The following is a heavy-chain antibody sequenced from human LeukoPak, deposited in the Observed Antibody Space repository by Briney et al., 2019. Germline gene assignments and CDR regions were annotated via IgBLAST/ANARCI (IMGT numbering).Heavy chain of an antibody. V-gene: IGHV4-39*07. CDR2: IYYSGST. J-gene: IGHJ4*02. D-gene: IGHD3-10*01. Sequence: ASETLSLTCTVSGGSISSSSYYWGWIRQPPGKGLEWIGSIYYSGSTYYNPSLKSRVTISVDTSKNQFSLKLSSVTAADTAVYYCARVDSLWFGEFYFDYWGQGTLVTVSS. CDR3: ARVDSLWFGEFYFDY. CDR1: GGSISSSSYY.